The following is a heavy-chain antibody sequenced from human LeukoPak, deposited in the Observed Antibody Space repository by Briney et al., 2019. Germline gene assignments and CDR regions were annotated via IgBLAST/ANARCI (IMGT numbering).Heavy chain of an antibody. J-gene: IGHJ4*02. Sequence: GGSLRLSCAASGFIFSSYPLNWVRQAPGKGLEWVSTISGDSSYIQYADSVKGRFTISRDNTKNSLFLQMSSLRAEDTAVYYCARGRAYCSGDTCRLYYFDYWGQGTLVTVSS. CDR2: ISGDSSYI. CDR1: GFIFSSYP. CDR3: ARGRAYCSGDTCRLYYFDY. V-gene: IGHV3-21*04. D-gene: IGHD2-15*01.